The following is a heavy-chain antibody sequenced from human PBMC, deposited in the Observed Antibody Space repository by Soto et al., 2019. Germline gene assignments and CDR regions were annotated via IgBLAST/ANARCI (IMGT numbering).Heavy chain of an antibody. CDR1: GLTFRNHA. CDR3: VSWVSPHFDY. V-gene: IGHV3-23*01. Sequence: EVQLLESGGGLVQPGGSLRLSCAVSGLTFRNHAMSWVRQAPGKGLEWVSTIAPIGYSTLYAGSVEGRFTISRDDSKSTLDLQMNSLRADDTAVYYCVSWVSPHFDYWGQGTLVSVSS. CDR2: IAPIGYST. D-gene: IGHD2-8*01. J-gene: IGHJ4*02.